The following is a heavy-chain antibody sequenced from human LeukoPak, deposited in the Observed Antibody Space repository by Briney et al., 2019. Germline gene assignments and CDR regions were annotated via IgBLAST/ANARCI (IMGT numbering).Heavy chain of an antibody. CDR1: GFIFNNYA. CDR2: ISYDGSNK. D-gene: IGHD2-2*01. V-gene: IGHV3-30*03. J-gene: IGHJ5*02. Sequence: PGGSLRLSCAASGFIFNNYAMHWVRQAPGKGLEWVAVISYDGSNKYYADSVKGRFTISRDNAKNSLYLQMNSLRAEDTAVYYCARVGCSSTSCPWSWGQGTLVTVSS. CDR3: ARVGCSSTSCPWS.